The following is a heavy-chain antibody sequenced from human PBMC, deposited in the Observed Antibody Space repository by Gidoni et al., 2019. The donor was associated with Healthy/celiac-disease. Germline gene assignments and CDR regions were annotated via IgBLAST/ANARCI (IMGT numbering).Heavy chain of an antibody. D-gene: IGHD3-10*01. CDR1: GGSFSGYY. J-gene: IGHJ4*02. Sequence: QVQLQQWGAGLLKPSETLSLTCAVYGGSFSGYYWSWIRQPPGKGLEWIGEINHSGSTNYNPSLKSRVTISVDTSKNQFSLKLSSVTAADTAVYYCARGVYYGSGSYPRLGGPDYWGQGTLVTVSS. CDR3: ARGVYYGSGSYPRLGGPDY. CDR2: INHSGST. V-gene: IGHV4-34*01.